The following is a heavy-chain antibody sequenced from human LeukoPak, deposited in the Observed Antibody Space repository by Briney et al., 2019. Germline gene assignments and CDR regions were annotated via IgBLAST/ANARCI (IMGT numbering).Heavy chain of an antibody. CDR3: ARGGCSSTTCYTNSVFDY. V-gene: IGHV4-31*03. CDR2: VYYSGTT. CDR1: GGSISSGNYY. J-gene: IGHJ4*02. Sequence: SQTLSLTCTVSGGSISSGNYYWNWIRQHPGKGLEWIGYVYYSGTTYHNPSLKSRITMSVDTSKDQFSLKLSSVTAADTAVYYCARGGCSSTTCYTNSVFDYWGQGTLVTVSS. D-gene: IGHD2-2*02.